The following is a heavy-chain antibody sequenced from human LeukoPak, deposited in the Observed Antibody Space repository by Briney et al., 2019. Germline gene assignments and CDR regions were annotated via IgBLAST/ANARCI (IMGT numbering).Heavy chain of an antibody. CDR2: ISKDGSHE. J-gene: IGHJ4*02. Sequence: GRSLRLSCAASGFTFSGFGMHWVRQPPGKGLEWVSLISKDGSHEFYADSVKGRCAISRDNFKNTLFLDMASLGPEDTAVYYCARDWFESGWHLDYWGQGALVTVSS. V-gene: IGHV3-30*03. CDR3: ARDWFESGWHLDY. D-gene: IGHD6-19*01. CDR1: GFTFSGFG.